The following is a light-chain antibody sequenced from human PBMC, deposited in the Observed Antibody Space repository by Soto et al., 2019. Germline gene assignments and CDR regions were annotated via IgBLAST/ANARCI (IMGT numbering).Light chain of an antibody. CDR2: DVS. CDR3: SSYTSSSTSVV. Sequence: QSALTQPASVSGSPGQSITISCTGTSSDVGGYNYVSWYQQHPVKAPKLMIYDVSNRPSGVSNRFSGSKSGNTASLTISGLQAEDEADYYSSSYTSSSTSVVFGGGTKLTVL. V-gene: IGLV2-14*01. CDR1: SSDVGGYNY. J-gene: IGLJ2*01.